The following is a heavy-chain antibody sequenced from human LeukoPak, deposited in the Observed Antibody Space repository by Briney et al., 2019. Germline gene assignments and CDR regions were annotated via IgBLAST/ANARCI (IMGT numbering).Heavy chain of an antibody. Sequence: KVSCKASGYTFTGYYIHWVRQAPGQGLEWMGRINPNSGGTNYAQKFQGRVTMTRDTSINTAYMELSRLRSDDTAVYYCARDRRVAAPYYFDYWGQGTLVTVSS. D-gene: IGHD6-19*01. CDR2: INPNSGGT. CDR1: GYTFTGYY. V-gene: IGHV1-2*06. J-gene: IGHJ4*02. CDR3: ARDRRVAAPYYFDY.